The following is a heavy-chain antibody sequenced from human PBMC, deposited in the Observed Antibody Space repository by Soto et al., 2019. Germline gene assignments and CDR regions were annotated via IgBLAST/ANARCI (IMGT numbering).Heavy chain of an antibody. CDR2: TYYRSKWYN. D-gene: IGHD6-13*01. CDR1: GGSVSSNSAA. J-gene: IGHJ5*02. Sequence: SQTLSLTCAISGGSVSSNSAAWNWIRQSPSRGLEWLGRTYYRSKWYNDYAVSVKSRITINPDTSKNQFSLQLNSVTPEDTAVYYCARDRGYSSSWTRRNNWFDPWGQGTLVTVSS. V-gene: IGHV6-1*01. CDR3: ARDRGYSSSWTRRNNWFDP.